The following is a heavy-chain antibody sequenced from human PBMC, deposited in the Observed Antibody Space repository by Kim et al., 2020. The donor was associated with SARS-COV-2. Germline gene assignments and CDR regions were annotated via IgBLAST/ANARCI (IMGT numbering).Heavy chain of an antibody. V-gene: IGHV1-8*01. J-gene: IGHJ4*02. D-gene: IGHD3-10*01. CDR3: ARGPYFGDYFDY. CDR2: MNPNSGNT. Sequence: ASVKVSCKASGYTFTSYDINWVRQATGQGLEWMGWMNPNSGNTGYAQKFQGRVTMTRNTSISTAYMELSSLRSEDTAVYYCARGPYFGDYFDYWGQGTLVTVSS. CDR1: GYTFTSYD.